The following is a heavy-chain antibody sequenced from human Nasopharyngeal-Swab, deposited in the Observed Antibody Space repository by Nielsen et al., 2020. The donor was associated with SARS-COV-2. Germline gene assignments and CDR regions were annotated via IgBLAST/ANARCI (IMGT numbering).Heavy chain of an antibody. D-gene: IGHD3-3*01. CDR3: ARDELDYDFWSAYFMDV. CDR2: VSSGSTYI. Sequence: GGSLRLSCAGSGFTFSSYNMNWVRQAPGKGLEWVSSVSSGSTYIYYADSVKGRFTISRDNAKNSLFLQMSSLRAEDTAVYYCARDELDYDFWSAYFMDVWGQGTTVTVSS. J-gene: IGHJ6*02. CDR1: GFTFSSYN. V-gene: IGHV3-21*01.